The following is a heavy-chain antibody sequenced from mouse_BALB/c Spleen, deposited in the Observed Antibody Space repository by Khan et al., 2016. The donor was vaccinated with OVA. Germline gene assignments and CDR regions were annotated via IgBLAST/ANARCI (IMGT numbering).Heavy chain of an antibody. CDR1: GYTFTSYW. Sequence: QVRLQQSGAELARPGASVKLSCKSSGYTFTSYWMQWVKQRPGQGLEWIGAIYPGDGDTRYTQKFMGKATLTADKSSNTAYMQLSSLASEDSAVYYYASYRYDYFDYWGKGTTLTVSS. D-gene: IGHD2-14*01. J-gene: IGHJ2*01. V-gene: IGHV1-87*01. CDR2: IYPGDGDT. CDR3: ASYRYDYFDY.